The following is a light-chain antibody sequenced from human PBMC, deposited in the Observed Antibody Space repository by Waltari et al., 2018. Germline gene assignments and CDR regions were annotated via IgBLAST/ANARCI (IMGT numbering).Light chain of an antibody. V-gene: IGKV3-20*01. Sequence: FVLTQSPGTLSLSPGERVTLSCRASKSVSSTYLAWYQQKPGQAPRLLIYDASNMDTGIADRFSGSGSGTDFTLTISRLEPEDVAVYCCQQYGRSPWTFGQGTKVEIK. CDR1: KSVSSTY. CDR3: QQYGRSPWT. CDR2: DAS. J-gene: IGKJ1*01.